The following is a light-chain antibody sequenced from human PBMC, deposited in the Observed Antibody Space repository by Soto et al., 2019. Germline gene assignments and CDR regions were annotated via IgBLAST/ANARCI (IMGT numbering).Light chain of an antibody. CDR1: SSDVGSYNR. Sequence: QSVLTQPPSVSGSPGQSVTISCTGTSSDVGSYNRVSWYQQPPGTAPKLMIYEVSNRPSGVPDRFFGSKSGNTASLTISGLQAEDEADYYCSSFTSSNTWVFGGGTQRTVL. J-gene: IGLJ3*02. V-gene: IGLV2-18*02. CDR2: EVS. CDR3: SSFTSSNTWV.